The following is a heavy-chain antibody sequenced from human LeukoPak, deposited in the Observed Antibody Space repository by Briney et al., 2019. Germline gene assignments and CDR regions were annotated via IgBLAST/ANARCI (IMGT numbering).Heavy chain of an antibody. J-gene: IGHJ4*02. Sequence: GGSLRLSCAASGFTFSSYAMSWVRQAPGKGLEWASAISGSGGSTYYVDSVKGRFTISRDNSKNTLYLQMNSLRAEDTAVYYCAKEEGPGIAAAGGALYWGQGTLVTVSS. CDR3: AKEEGPGIAAAGGALY. CDR2: ISGSGGST. CDR1: GFTFSSYA. V-gene: IGHV3-23*01. D-gene: IGHD6-13*01.